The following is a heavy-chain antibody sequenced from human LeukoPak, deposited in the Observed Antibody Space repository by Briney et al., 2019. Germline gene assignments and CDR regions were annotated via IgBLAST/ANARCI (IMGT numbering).Heavy chain of an antibody. Sequence: SETLSLTCAVSGGSISSSNWWSWVRQPPGKGLEWIGEIYHSGSTNYNPSLKSRVTISVDKSKNQFSLKLSSVTAADTAVYYCASGRGPYNYDSKGDDAFDIWGQGTMVTVSS. CDR2: IYHSGST. V-gene: IGHV4-4*02. CDR1: GGSISSSNW. J-gene: IGHJ3*02. D-gene: IGHD3-22*01. CDR3: ASGRGPYNYDSKGDDAFDI.